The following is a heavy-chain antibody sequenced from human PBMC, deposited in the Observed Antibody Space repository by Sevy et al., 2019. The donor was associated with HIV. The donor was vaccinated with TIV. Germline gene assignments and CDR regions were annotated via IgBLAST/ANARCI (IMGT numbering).Heavy chain of an antibody. Sequence: EGSLRLSCAASGFTFSSYAMSWVRQAPGKELEWVSVIRGNGGYTYYADSVKGRFTISRDTSKNTLYLQMNSLRAEDTAVYYCAKGSTSSSEVGYFDYWGQGTLVTVSS. V-gene: IGHV3-23*01. CDR2: IRGNGGYT. D-gene: IGHD2-2*01. CDR1: GFTFSSYA. J-gene: IGHJ4*02. CDR3: AKGSTSSSEVGYFDY.